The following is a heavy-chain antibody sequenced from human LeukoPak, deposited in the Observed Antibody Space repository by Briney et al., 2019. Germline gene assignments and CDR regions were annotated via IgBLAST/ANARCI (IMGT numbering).Heavy chain of an antibody. V-gene: IGHV3-21*01. J-gene: IGHJ4*02. CDR2: ISSSSSYI. CDR1: GFTFSSYS. Sequence: NPGGSLRLSCAASGFTFSSYSMNWVRQAPGKGLEWVSSISSSSSYIYYADSVKGRFTISRDNAKNSLYLQMNSLRAEDTAVYYCARSIAAAGTPGYWGQGTLVTVSS. D-gene: IGHD6-13*01. CDR3: ARSIAAAGTPGY.